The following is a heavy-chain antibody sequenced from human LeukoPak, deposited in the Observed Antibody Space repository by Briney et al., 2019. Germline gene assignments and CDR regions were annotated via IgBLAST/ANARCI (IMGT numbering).Heavy chain of an antibody. V-gene: IGHV1-2*02. Sequence: ASVKVSCKASGYTFTGYYMHWVRQAPGQGLEWMGWINPNSGGTNYAQKFQGRVTMTRDTSISTAYMEPSRLRSDDTAVYYCARGDIAAAGKRYYYFDYWGQGTLVTVSS. CDR2: INPNSGGT. J-gene: IGHJ4*02. D-gene: IGHD6-13*01. CDR1: GYTFTGYY. CDR3: ARGDIAAAGKRYYYFDY.